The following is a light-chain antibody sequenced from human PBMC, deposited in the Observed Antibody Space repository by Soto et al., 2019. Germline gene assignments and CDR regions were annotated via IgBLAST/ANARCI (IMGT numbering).Light chain of an antibody. CDR1: QSVTRNF. Sequence: EVVLTQSPDTLSLSPGESATLSCRASQSVTRNFLAWYQQRPGQAPRLLIYGASIRATGIPDRFSGRGSGTDFPLTIMRLEPEDFAIYYCHEYGSSFVPGTKVDVK. J-gene: IGKJ3*01. V-gene: IGKV3-20*01. CDR2: GAS. CDR3: HEYGSS.